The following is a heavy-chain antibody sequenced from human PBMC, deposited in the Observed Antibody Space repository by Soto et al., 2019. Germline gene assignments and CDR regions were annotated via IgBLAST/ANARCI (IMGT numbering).Heavy chain of an antibody. CDR1: GFTFRSYA. CDR3: ARALDFWSAYFDY. CDR2: ISYAEIYK. V-gene: IGHV3-30-3*01. Sequence: QVWQVESGGGVVQAGRSLRLSCAASGFTFRSYAMHWVRQSPGKGLEWLAIISYAEIYKYYSDSVKGRFTISRDNSKHTLYLQMNRLRTEETYVYYCARALDFWSAYFDYWGQGSLVTVSS. D-gene: IGHD3-3*01. J-gene: IGHJ4*02.